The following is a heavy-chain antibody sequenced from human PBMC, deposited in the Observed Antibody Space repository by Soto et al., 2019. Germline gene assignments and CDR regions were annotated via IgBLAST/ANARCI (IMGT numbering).Heavy chain of an antibody. D-gene: IGHD3-3*01. J-gene: IGHJ6*02. CDR1: GFTFSSYW. V-gene: IGHV3-7*05. CDR2: IKQDGSEK. Sequence: GGSLRLSCAASGFTFSSYWMSWVRQAPGKGLEWVANIKQDGSEKYYVDSVKGRFSISRDNAKNSLYLQMNSLRAEDTAVYYYARGRLYDFWSGYYIRGSYYYYGMDVWGQGTTVTVSS. CDR3: ARGRLYDFWSGYYIRGSYYYYGMDV.